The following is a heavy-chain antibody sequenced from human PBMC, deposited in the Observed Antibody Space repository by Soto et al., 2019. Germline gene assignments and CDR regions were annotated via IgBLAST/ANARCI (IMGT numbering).Heavy chain of an antibody. Sequence: GESLKISCKGSGYSFTSYWISWVRQMPGKGLEWMGMIDPSDSYTNYSPSFQGHVTISADKSIITAYLQWSSLNSSDTAMYYCARHSVDHYLDXWGQGTLVTVSX. CDR3: ARHSVDHYLDX. V-gene: IGHV5-10-1*01. D-gene: IGHD2-21*01. J-gene: IGHJ4*02. CDR2: IDPSDSYT. CDR1: GYSFTSYW.